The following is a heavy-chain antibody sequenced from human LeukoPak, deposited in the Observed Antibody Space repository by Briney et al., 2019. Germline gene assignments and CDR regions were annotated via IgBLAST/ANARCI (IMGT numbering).Heavy chain of an antibody. Sequence: GGSLRLSCVDSGFTFTNAWMSWVRQAPGKGLEWVSYISSSSSSIYYADSVKGRFTISRDNAKNSLYLQMNSLRDEDTAVYYCARDEDAFGGQGTLVTVSS. CDR3: ARDEDAF. CDR2: ISSSSSSI. V-gene: IGHV3-48*02. CDR1: GFTFTNAW. J-gene: IGHJ4*02.